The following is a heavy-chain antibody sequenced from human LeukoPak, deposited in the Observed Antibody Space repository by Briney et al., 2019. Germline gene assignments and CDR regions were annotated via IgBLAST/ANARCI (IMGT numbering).Heavy chain of an antibody. Sequence: SETLSLTCTVSGGPISSSSYYWGWIRQPPGKGLEWIGSIYYSGSTYYNPSLKSRVTISVDTSKNQFSLKLSSVTAADTAVYYCATIKTDRRDGYNSLPFDYWGQGTLVTVSS. CDR2: IYYSGST. D-gene: IGHD5-24*01. CDR3: ATIKTDRRDGYNSLPFDY. V-gene: IGHV4-39*07. CDR1: GGPISSSSYY. J-gene: IGHJ4*02.